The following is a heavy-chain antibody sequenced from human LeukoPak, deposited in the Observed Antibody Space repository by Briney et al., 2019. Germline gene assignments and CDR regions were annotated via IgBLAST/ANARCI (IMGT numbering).Heavy chain of an antibody. Sequence: SVKVSCKASGGTFSSYAFSWMRQAPGQGLEWMGRIIPIYDPVDYAQRFQGRVTITTDESTNTVYMELSSLRHEDTAVYYCAREPLGCGGDCHFDYWGQGTLVTVSS. J-gene: IGHJ4*02. V-gene: IGHV1-69*05. CDR3: AREPLGCGGDCHFDY. D-gene: IGHD2-21*02. CDR2: IIPIYDPV. CDR1: GGTFSSYA.